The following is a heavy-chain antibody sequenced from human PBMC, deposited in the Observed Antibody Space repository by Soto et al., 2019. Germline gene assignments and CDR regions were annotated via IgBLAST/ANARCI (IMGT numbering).Heavy chain of an antibody. D-gene: IGHD6-13*01. J-gene: IGHJ5*02. V-gene: IGHV3-7*01. CDR1: GFTFSSNW. Sequence: GGSLRLSCAASGFTFSSNWMNWVRQAPGKGLEWVATIKSDGSEQDYVESVKGRFTISRDNAKHSVHLEMNSLRAEDTAVYYCATVPWTAAASWGQGTLVTVSS. CDR3: ATVPWTAAAS. CDR2: IKSDGSEQ.